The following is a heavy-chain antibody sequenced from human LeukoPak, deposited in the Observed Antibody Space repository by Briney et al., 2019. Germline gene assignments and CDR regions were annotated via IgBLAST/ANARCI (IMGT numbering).Heavy chain of an antibody. CDR3: TRIRKSGWYDAFDI. CDR1: GFTFGDYA. V-gene: IGHV3-49*04. Sequence: GGSLRLSCTASGFTFGDYAMSWVRQAPGKELEWVGFIRSTAYGGTTEYAASVKGRFTISRDDSKSIAYLQMNSLKTEDTAVFYCTRIRKSGWYDAFDIWGRGTMVTVSS. CDR2: IRSTAYGGTT. J-gene: IGHJ3*02. D-gene: IGHD6-19*01.